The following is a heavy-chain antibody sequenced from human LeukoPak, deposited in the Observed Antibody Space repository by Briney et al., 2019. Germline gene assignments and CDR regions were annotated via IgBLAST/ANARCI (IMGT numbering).Heavy chain of an antibody. V-gene: IGHV3-7*03. CDR2: IKQDGSER. D-gene: IGHD6-19*01. Sequence: PGGSLRLSCAASGFTFSSYWMSWVRQAPGKGLEWVANIKQDGSERYYVDSVKGRFTISRDNAKNSLYLQMNSLRAEDTAVYYCAKGKIAVARLNPFYYWGQGTLVTVSS. J-gene: IGHJ4*02. CDR1: GFTFSSYW. CDR3: AKGKIAVARLNPFYY.